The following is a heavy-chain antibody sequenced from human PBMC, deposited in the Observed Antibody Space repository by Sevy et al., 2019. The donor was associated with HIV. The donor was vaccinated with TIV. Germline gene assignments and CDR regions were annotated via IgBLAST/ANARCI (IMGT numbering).Heavy chain of an antibody. Sequence: GGSLRLSCTASGFTFSIFWMHWVRQAPGKGLVWVSHINSDGRSTTYADSVKGRFTISRDNAKNTLYLQMNSLRDEYTAVYFCARDKIYGMDVWGQGTTVTVSS. CDR2: INSDGRST. V-gene: IGHV3-74*01. CDR1: GFTFSIFW. J-gene: IGHJ6*02. CDR3: ARDKIYGMDV.